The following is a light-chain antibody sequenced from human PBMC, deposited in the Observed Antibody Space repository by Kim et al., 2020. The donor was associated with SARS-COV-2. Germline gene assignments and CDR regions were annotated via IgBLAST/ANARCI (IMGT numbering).Light chain of an antibody. CDR1: SIGNKG. CDR3: QVWDSGMV. V-gene: IGLV3-21*04. J-gene: IGLJ3*02. CDR2: YDS. Sequence: SYELTQPPSVSVAPGTTATITCGGTSIGNKGVHWYQQKPGQAPVLVMYYDSDRPSGIPERFSGSNSAHTATLTIRTVEAGDEADYSCQVWDSGMVFGGGT.